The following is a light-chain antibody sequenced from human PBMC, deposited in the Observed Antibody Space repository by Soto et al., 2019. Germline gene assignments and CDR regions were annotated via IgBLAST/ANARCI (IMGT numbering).Light chain of an antibody. Sequence: EIVMSQSPATLSVSPGESATLPCRASQSVSANLAWYQQKPGQAPRLLIYGASTRATGIPARFSGSGSGTEFTLTISSLQSEDFAVYYCQQYNNWRSYTFGQGTKLEIK. J-gene: IGKJ2*01. CDR2: GAS. V-gene: IGKV3-15*01. CDR3: QQYNNWRSYT. CDR1: QSVSAN.